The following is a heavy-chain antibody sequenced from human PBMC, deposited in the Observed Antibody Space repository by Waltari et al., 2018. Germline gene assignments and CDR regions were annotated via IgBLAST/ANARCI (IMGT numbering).Heavy chain of an antibody. V-gene: IGHV3-53*03. J-gene: IGHJ4*02. Sequence: EVNLVESGGGLVQPGGSPRLSCAASGFLVEATYMTWVRQAPGKGLEWVSVIYSGITTYYADSAKDRFIISRDNSKNTLFLQMNSLRAEDTAVYYCARGHCTGGSCHSGDNFDLWGQGTLVTVSS. CDR3: ARGHCTGGSCHSGDNFDL. D-gene: IGHD2-15*01. CDR2: IYSGITT. CDR1: GFLVEATY.